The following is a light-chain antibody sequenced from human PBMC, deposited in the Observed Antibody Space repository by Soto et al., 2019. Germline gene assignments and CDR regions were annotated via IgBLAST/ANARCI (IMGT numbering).Light chain of an antibody. J-gene: IGKJ1*01. V-gene: IGKV3-20*01. CDR2: GAS. CDR3: QQYGSSGT. Sequence: ESELTHSPGTLCLSPRERATLSSRASQSVSNNYLDWHQQTPGQAPRLLIYGASNRATGIPGRLSGSGSGTDFTLTISRQEAEDFAVYYCQQYGSSGTFGQGTKVDIK. CDR1: QSVSNNY.